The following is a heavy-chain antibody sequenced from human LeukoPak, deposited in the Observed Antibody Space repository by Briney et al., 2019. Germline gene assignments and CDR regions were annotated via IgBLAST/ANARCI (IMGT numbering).Heavy chain of an antibody. CDR1: GFTLSGFA. V-gene: IGHV3-30-3*01. J-gene: IGHJ5*02. CDR2: LLHDGSEK. Sequence: GGSLRLSCAASGFTLSGFAMHWVRQAPGKGLEWVAVLLHDGSEKYYADSVKGRFTISRDTSKNMVYLQMNSLRAEETAVYYCARENWFDPWGQGTLVTVSS. CDR3: ARENWFDP.